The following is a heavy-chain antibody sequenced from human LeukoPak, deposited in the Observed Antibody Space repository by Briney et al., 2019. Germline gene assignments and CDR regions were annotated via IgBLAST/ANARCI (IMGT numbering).Heavy chain of an antibody. CDR3: AKEKNPERGPEYYGMDV. CDR1: GFTFSSYA. Sequence: GGSLRLSCAASGFTFSSYAMSWVRQAPGKGLEWVSAISGSGGSTYYADSVKGRFTISRDNAKNSLYLQMNSLRAEDTALYYCAKEKNPERGPEYYGMDVWGQGTTVTVSS. V-gene: IGHV3-23*01. D-gene: IGHD1-14*01. CDR2: ISGSGGST. J-gene: IGHJ6*02.